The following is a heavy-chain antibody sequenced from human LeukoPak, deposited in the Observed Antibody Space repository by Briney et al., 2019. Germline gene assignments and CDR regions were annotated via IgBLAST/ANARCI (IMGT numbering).Heavy chain of an antibody. D-gene: IGHD3-22*01. CDR3: ARDNNLYYNDSSGYNAQRDY. Sequence: GGSLRLSCAASGFTFDDYGMSWVRQAPGKGLECVSGINWNGGSTGYADSVKGRFTISRDNAKNSLYLQMNSLRAEDTALYYCARDNNLYYNDSSGYNAQRDYWGQGTLVTVSS. J-gene: IGHJ4*02. CDR2: INWNGGST. CDR1: GFTFDDYG. V-gene: IGHV3-20*04.